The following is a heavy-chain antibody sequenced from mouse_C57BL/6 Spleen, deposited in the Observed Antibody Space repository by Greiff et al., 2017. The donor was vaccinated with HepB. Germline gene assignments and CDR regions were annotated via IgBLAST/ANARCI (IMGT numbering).Heavy chain of an antibody. CDR3: ASDRYFDV. V-gene: IGHV5-4*01. Sequence: EVQGVESGGGLVKPGGSLKLSCAASGFNFSSYAMSWVRQTPEKSLEWVATISDGGSYTYYPDNVKGRFTLSRDNAKNNLYLQIRHLKSEDTAMYYCASDRYFDVWGTGTTVTVSS. CDR1: GFNFSSYA. J-gene: IGHJ1*03. CDR2: ISDGGSYT.